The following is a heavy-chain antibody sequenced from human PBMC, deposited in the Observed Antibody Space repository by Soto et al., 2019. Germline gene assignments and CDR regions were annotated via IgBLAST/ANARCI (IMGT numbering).Heavy chain of an antibody. CDR3: AKVGPRGLEWLLVQGWFDP. J-gene: IGHJ5*02. CDR1: GYTFTSND. CDR2: MNPNSGNT. D-gene: IGHD3-3*01. V-gene: IGHV1-8*01. Sequence: QVQLVQSGAEVKKPGASVKVSCKASGYTFTSNDIHWVRQATGQGLEWMGWMNPNSGNTGYAQKFQGRVTMTRNTSISTVYMKRNSLRSEDTAVYYCAKVGPRGLEWLLVQGWFDPWGQGTLVTVSS.